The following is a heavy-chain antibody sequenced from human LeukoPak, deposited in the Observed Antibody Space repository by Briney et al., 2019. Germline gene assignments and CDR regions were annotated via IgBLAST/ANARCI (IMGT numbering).Heavy chain of an antibody. V-gene: IGHV4-39*07. J-gene: IGHJ5*02. CDR3: ARMGYCSSTSCQGDWFDP. D-gene: IGHD2-2*01. Sequence: PSETLSLTCTVSGGSISSSSYYWGWIRQPPGKGLEWIGSIYYSGSTYYNPSLKSRVTISVDTSKNQFSLKLSSVTAADTAVYYCARMGYCSSTSCQGDWFDPWGQGTLVTVSS. CDR1: GGSISSSSYY. CDR2: IYYSGST.